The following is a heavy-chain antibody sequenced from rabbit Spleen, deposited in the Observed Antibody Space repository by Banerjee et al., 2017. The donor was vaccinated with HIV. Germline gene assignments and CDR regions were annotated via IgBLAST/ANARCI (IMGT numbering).Heavy chain of an antibody. CDR3: VRDLAAWNSGSYAFNL. CDR1: GFSFSSSDY. CDR2: ISAVSSGTT. D-gene: IGHD1-1*01. J-gene: IGHJ4*01. Sequence: QSLEESGGGLVQPEGSLTLTCKASGFSFSSSDYICWVRQAPGKGLEWIACISAVSSGTTYYASWAKGRFTISKTSSTTVTLQMNSLTAADTATYFCVRDLAAWNSGSYAFNLWGPGTLVTVS. V-gene: IGHV1S40*01.